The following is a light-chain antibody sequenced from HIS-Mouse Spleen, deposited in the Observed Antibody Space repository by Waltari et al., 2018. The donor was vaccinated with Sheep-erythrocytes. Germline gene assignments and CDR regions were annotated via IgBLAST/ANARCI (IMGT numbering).Light chain of an antibody. CDR3: CSYAGSYNHV. CDR2: DVS. V-gene: IGLV2-11*01. Sequence: QSALTQPRSVSGSPGPSVTIPCTGTRSYVGGYNYFPWYQQHPGQAPKLMIYDVSKRPSGVPDRFSGSKSGNTASLTISGLQAEDEADYYCCSYAGSYNHVFATGTKVTVL. CDR1: RSYVGGYNY. J-gene: IGLJ1*01.